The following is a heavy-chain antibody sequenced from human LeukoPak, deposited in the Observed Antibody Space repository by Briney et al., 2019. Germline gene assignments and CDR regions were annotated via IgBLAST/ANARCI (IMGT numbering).Heavy chain of an antibody. D-gene: IGHD6-19*01. Sequence: PGGSLRLSCAASGFTFDTYGMSWVRQAPGKGLGWVSSISGGGSSTYYADSVRGRFTISRDNPKNSLYLQMNSLRAEDTAVYYCARAKAGWGDDAFDIWGQGTMVTVSS. CDR3: ARAKAGWGDDAFDI. V-gene: IGHV3-23*01. CDR1: GFTFDTYG. J-gene: IGHJ3*02. CDR2: ISGGGSST.